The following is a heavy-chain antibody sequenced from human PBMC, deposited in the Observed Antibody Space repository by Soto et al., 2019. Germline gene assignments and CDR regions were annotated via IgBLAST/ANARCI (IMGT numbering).Heavy chain of an antibody. V-gene: IGHV3-23*01. D-gene: IGHD6-19*01. CDR1: GFSFSGSA. CDR3: AKEGYVSGWYWES. CDR2: ITRSGSEA. Sequence: EVQLLESGGGLVQPGGSLRLSCAASGFSFSGSAMCWVRQGPGKGLEFVASITRSGSEAFYADSVKGRFTMSRDNSKNMLFLQMNSLRAEDTAVYYCAKEGYVSGWYWESWGQGAVVTVS. J-gene: IGHJ1*01.